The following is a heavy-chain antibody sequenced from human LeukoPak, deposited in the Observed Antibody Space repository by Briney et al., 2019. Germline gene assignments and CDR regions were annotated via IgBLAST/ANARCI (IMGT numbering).Heavy chain of an antibody. D-gene: IGHD1-26*01. CDR1: GFTFSTYA. V-gene: IGHV3-30-3*01. CDR2: ISDDGSNK. J-gene: IGHJ4*02. CDR3: AKDAVGATAYYFDS. Sequence: GRSLRLSCAASGFTFSTYAMHWVRQAPGKGLEWVAVISDDGSNKYYADSVKGRFTISRDNSKNTLYLQMNSLRAEDTAEYYCAKDAVGATAYYFDSWGQGTLVTVSS.